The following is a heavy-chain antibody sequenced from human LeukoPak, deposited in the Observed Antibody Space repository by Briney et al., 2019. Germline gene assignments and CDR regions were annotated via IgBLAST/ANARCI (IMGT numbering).Heavy chain of an antibody. CDR2: INHSGST. V-gene: IGHV4-34*01. CDR3: ARVYGSGSGSNFDY. CDR1: GGSFSGYY. J-gene: IGHJ4*02. Sequence: SETLSLTCAVYGGSFSGYYWSWIRQPPGKGLEWIGEINHSGSTNYNPSLKSRVTISVDTSKNQFSLKLSSVTAADTAVYYCARVYGSGSGSNFDYWGQGTLVTVSS. D-gene: IGHD3-10*01.